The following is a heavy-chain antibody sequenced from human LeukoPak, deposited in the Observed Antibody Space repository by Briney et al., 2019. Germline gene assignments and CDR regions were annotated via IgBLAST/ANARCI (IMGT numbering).Heavy chain of an antibody. Sequence: SETLSLTCTVPGGSISSYYWSWIRQPAGKGLEWIGRIYTSGSTNYNPSLKSRVTMSVDTSKNQFSLKLSSVTAADTAVYYCARATVTTNYYYYMDVWGKGTTVTVSS. CDR1: GGSISSYY. J-gene: IGHJ6*03. D-gene: IGHD4-17*01. CDR3: ARATVTTNYYYYMDV. V-gene: IGHV4-4*07. CDR2: IYTSGST.